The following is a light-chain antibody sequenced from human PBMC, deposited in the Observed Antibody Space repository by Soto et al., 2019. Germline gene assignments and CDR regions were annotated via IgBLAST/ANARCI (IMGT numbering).Light chain of an antibody. V-gene: IGKV4-1*01. Sequence: DIVMTQSPDSLAVSLGERATINCKSSQSVLYSSNNKNYLAWYQQKPGQPPKLLIYWASTRESGVPDRFSGSGSETDFTLSISRLQAEDVAVYYCQQYYSPLWTFGQGTKVEIK. CDR1: QSVLYSSNNKNY. J-gene: IGKJ1*01. CDR2: WAS. CDR3: QQYYSPLWT.